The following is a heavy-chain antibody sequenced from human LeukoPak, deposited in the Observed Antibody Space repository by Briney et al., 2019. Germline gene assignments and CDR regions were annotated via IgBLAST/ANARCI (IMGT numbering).Heavy chain of an antibody. CDR3: ARFWSVAGSYYFDY. Sequence: SQTLSLTCTVSGGSISSGISYWTWIRQHPGKGLEWIGYIDYSGSTYYSPSLKSRVIISADTSKNQFSLNLNSVTAADTAVYYCARFWSVAGSYYFDYWGQGTLVTVSS. D-gene: IGHD6-19*01. J-gene: IGHJ4*02. CDR1: GGSISSGISY. CDR2: IDYSGST. V-gene: IGHV4-31*03.